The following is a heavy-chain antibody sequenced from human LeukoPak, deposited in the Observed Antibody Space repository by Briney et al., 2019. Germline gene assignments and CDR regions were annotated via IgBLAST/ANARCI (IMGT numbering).Heavy chain of an antibody. J-gene: IGHJ4*02. CDR1: GFPFSIYE. D-gene: IGHD6-19*01. CDR3: ALLAVASDFDY. Sequence: GGSLRLSCAVSGFPFSIYEMNWVRHAPGKGLERVSNIGSSGTTIYYADSVKGRFSISRDNAKNSLYLQMNSLRVEDTAVYYCALLAVASDFDYWGQGALVTVSS. V-gene: IGHV3-48*03. CDR2: IGSSGTTI.